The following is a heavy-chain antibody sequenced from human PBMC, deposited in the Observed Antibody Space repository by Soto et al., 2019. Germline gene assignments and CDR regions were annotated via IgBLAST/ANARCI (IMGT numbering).Heavy chain of an antibody. V-gene: IGHV1-69*13. CDR2: IIPIFGTA. J-gene: IGHJ4*02. D-gene: IGHD3-22*01. CDR3: ASRRASGYYDSSGYSDY. CDR1: GGTFSSYA. Sequence: SVKVSCKASGGTFSSYAISWVRQAPGQGLEWMGGIIPIFGTANYAQKFQGRVTITADESTSTAYMELSSPRSEDTAVYYCASRRASGYYDSSGYSDYCGQGTLVTVSS.